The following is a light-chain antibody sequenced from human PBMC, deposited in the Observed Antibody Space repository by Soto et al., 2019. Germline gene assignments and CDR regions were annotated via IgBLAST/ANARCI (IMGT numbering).Light chain of an antibody. Sequence: QSALTQPPSVSGSPGQSVTISCTGTSSDVGSYNHVSWYQQPPGTAPKLMIYDVSNRPSGVPDRFSGSKSGNTASLTISGLQAEDEAEYYCSSYIGSTTKTLVVFGGGTQLTVL. V-gene: IGLV2-18*02. CDR1: SSDVGSYNH. J-gene: IGLJ2*01. CDR3: SSYIGSTTKTLVV. CDR2: DVS.